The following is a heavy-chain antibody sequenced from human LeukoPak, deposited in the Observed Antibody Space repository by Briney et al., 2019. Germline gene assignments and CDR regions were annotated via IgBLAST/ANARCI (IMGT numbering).Heavy chain of an antibody. J-gene: IGHJ5*02. V-gene: IGHV4-30-2*01. CDR1: GGSISSGGYY. Sequence: SETLSLTCTVSGGSISSGGYYWSWIRQPPGKGPEWIGYIYHSGSTYYNPSLKSRVTISVDRSKNQFSLKLSSVTAADTAVYYCAREGRIAAAGTKNWFDPWGQGTLVTVSS. D-gene: IGHD6-13*01. CDR2: IYHSGST. CDR3: AREGRIAAAGTKNWFDP.